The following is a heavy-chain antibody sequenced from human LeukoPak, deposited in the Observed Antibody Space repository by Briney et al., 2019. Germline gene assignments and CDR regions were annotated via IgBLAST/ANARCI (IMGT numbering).Heavy chain of an antibody. D-gene: IGHD1-26*01. V-gene: IGHV3-20*04. J-gene: IGHJ4*02. CDR3: ARSRKWELLPGPPSDFDY. CDR1: GFTFDDYG. CDR2: INWNGGST. Sequence: GGSLRLSCAASGFTFDDYGMSWVRQAPGKGLEWVSGINWNGGSTGYADSVKGRFTISRDNAKNSLYLQMNSLRAEDTALYYCARSRKWELLPGPPSDFDYWGQGTLVTVSS.